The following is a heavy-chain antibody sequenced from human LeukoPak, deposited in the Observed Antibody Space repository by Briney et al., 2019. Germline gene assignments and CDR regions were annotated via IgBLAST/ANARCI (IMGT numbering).Heavy chain of an antibody. D-gene: IGHD1-26*01. J-gene: IGHJ4*02. Sequence: PGGSLRLSCAASGFTFSSYWMSWVRQAPGKGLEWVSYISSSGRTMHYADSVKGRFTVSRDNAKNSLYLQMNSLRAEDTAIYYCARDNYSGSRYFDHWGQGTLVTVSS. CDR2: ISSSGRTM. CDR3: ARDNYSGSRYFDH. CDR1: GFTFSSYW. V-gene: IGHV3-48*04.